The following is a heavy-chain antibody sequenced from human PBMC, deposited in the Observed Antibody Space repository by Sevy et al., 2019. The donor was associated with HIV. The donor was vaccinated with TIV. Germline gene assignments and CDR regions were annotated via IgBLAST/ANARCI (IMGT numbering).Heavy chain of an antibody. D-gene: IGHD2-8*01. CDR2: ISYDGSNK. J-gene: IGHJ4*02. CDR3: ARGMVYAERDFDY. CDR1: GFPFGSYS. V-gene: IGHV3-30-3*01. Sequence: GGSLRLSCAASGFPFGSYSMHWVRHAAGKGLEWVAVISYDGSNKYYADSVKGRFTISRDNSKNTLYLQMNSLRAEDTAVYYCARGMVYAERDFDYWGQGTLVTVSS.